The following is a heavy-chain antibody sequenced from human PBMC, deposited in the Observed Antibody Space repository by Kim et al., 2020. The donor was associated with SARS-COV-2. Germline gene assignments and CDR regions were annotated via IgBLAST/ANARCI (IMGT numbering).Heavy chain of an antibody. D-gene: IGHD3-22*01. V-gene: IGHV4-34*01. CDR1: GGSFSGYY. Sequence: SETLSLTCAVYGGSFSGYYWSWIRQPPGKGLEWIGEINHSGSTNYNPSLKSRVTISVDTSKNQFSLKLSSVTAADTAVYYCARVSIVVVIQSFDYWGQGTLVTVSS. J-gene: IGHJ4*02. CDR3: ARVSIVVVIQSFDY. CDR2: INHSGST.